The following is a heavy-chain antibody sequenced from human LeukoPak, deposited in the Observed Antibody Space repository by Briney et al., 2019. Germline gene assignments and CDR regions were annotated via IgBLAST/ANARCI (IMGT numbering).Heavy chain of an antibody. CDR2: ISGSGGST. Sequence: GGSLRLSCAASGFTFSSYAMSWVRQAPGKGLEWVSAISGSGGSTYYADSVKGRFIISRDNSKNTLYLQMNSLRAEDTAVYYCAKGIFGSGSGDYWGQGTLVTVSS. J-gene: IGHJ4*02. D-gene: IGHD3-10*01. CDR1: GFTFSSYA. V-gene: IGHV3-23*01. CDR3: AKGIFGSGSGDY.